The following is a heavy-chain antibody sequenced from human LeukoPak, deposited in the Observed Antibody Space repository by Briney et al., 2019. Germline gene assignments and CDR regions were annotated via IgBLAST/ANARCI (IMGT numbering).Heavy chain of an antibody. D-gene: IGHD6-13*01. CDR1: GFTFRSYG. CDR3: ARDRAAAADF. V-gene: IGHV3-30*03. J-gene: IGHJ4*02. Sequence: GSLRLSCAASGFTFRSYGMHWVRQAPGKGLEWVAVISYDGSNKRYADSVKGRFTISRDNSKNTLYVQMNTLRVEDTAVYYCARDRAAAADFWGQGTLVTVSS. CDR2: ISYDGSNK.